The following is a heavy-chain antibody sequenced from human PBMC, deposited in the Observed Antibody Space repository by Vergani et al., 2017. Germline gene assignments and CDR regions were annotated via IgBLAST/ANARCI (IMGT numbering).Heavy chain of an antibody. J-gene: IGHJ4*02. CDR3: AILYGRDSSGSKYFDY. CDR2: IHPADSDT. V-gene: IGHV5-51*01. Sequence: EVQLVPSGAEVKKPGESLKISCQFSGYSFTNYWNGWVRQMPGKGLEWMGIIHPADSDTRYSPSFQGQVTISVDKSISTAYLQRSSLRASDSAMYYCAILYGRDSSGSKYFDYWGQGTLVSVSS. D-gene: IGHD3-22*01. CDR1: GYSFTNYW.